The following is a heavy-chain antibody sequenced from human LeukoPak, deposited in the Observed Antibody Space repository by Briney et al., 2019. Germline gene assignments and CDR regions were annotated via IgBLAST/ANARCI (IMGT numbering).Heavy chain of an antibody. J-gene: IGHJ4*02. CDR2: IKQDGSEK. CDR3: ARVRDCGGDCYNYYFDY. CDR1: GFTFSSYL. D-gene: IGHD2-21*02. V-gene: IGHV3-7*01. Sequence: PGGSLRLSCAASGFTFSSYLMSWVRQAPGKGLEWVANIKQDGSEKYYVDSVKGRFTISRDNAKNSLYLQMNSLRAEDTAVYYCARVRDCGGDCYNYYFDYWGQGTLVTVSS.